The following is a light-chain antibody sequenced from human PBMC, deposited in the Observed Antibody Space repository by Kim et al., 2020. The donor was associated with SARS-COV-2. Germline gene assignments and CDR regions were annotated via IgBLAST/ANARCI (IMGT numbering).Light chain of an antibody. CDR2: SAS. CDR1: QSVNNN. Sequence: EIVTTQSPATLSVSSGERATLSCRASQSVNNNLAWYQQKPGQAPRLLIYSASTRATGIPARFSGSGSGTEFTLTISSLQSEDFAVYYCQQYNNWPKTFGQGTKVDIK. J-gene: IGKJ1*01. CDR3: QQYNNWPKT. V-gene: IGKV3-15*01.